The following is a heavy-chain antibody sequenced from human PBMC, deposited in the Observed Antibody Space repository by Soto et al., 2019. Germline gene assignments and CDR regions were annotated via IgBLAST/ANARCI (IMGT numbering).Heavy chain of an antibody. CDR1: GGSISSSNW. CDR2: IYHSGST. J-gene: IGHJ6*02. V-gene: IGHV4-4*02. D-gene: IGHD1-26*01. CDR3: ARVSGSYYYVMDV. Sequence: QVQLQESGPGLVKPSGTLSLTCAVSGGSISSSNWWSWVRQPPGKGLEWIGEIYHSGSTNYNPSHKRRVTISVDKSKNQFSLKLSSVTAADTAVYYCARVSGSYYYVMDVWGQGTTVTVSS.